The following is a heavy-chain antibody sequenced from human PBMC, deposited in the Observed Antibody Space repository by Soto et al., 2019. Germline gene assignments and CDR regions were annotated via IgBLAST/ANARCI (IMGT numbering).Heavy chain of an antibody. D-gene: IGHD1-7*01. CDR1: GGSISSRGFY. CDR3: ARDRTGTRDGFDC. Sequence: SETLSLTCTVSGGSISSRGFYWGWIRQPPGKGLEWIASIYYSGTTFYNPSLKSRVTISVDTSKNQFSLRLSSVTAADTAVYYCARDRTGTRDGFDCWGQGTLVTVSS. J-gene: IGHJ4*02. V-gene: IGHV4-39*02. CDR2: IYYSGTT.